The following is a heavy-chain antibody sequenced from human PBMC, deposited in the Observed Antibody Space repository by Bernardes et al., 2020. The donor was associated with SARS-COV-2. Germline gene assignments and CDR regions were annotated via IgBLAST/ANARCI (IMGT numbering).Heavy chain of an antibody. Sequence: GGSLRLSCAASGFTFSSYAMSWVRQAPGKGLEWVSAISGSGGSTYYADSVKGRFTISRDNSKNTLYLQMNSLRAEDTAVYYCAKDFWSQGLCYYDSPPLFDYWGQGTLVTVSS. V-gene: IGHV3-23*01. CDR1: GFTFSSYA. CDR2: ISGSGGST. D-gene: IGHD3-22*01. CDR3: AKDFWSQGLCYYDSPPLFDY. J-gene: IGHJ4*02.